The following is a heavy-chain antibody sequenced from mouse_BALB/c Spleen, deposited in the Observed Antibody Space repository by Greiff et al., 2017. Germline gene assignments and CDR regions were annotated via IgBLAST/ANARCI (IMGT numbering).Heavy chain of an antibody. Sequence: EVQRVESGGGLVQPGGSRKLSCAASGFTFSSFGMHWVRQAPEKGLEWVAYISSGSSTIYYADTVKGRFTISRDNPKNTLFLQMTSLRSEDTAMYYCARSVLGYFDVWGAGTTVTVSS. CDR1: GFTFSSFG. CDR3: ARSVLGYFDV. CDR2: ISSGSSTI. J-gene: IGHJ1*01. V-gene: IGHV5-17*02.